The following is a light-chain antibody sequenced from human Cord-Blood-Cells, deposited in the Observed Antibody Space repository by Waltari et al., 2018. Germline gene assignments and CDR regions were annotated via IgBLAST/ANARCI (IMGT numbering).Light chain of an antibody. V-gene: IGKV3-15*01. Sequence: EIVMTQSTATLSVSPGERATLSCRASQSVRSNLAWYQQKPGQAPRLLIYGASTRATGIPARFSGSGSGTEFTLTISSLQSEDFAVYYCQQYNNRPLTFGGGTKVEIK. CDR3: QQYNNRPLT. CDR2: GAS. J-gene: IGKJ4*01. CDR1: QSVRSN.